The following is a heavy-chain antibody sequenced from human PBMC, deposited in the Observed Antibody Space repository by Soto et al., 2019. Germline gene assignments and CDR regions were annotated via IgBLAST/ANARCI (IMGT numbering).Heavy chain of an antibody. J-gene: IGHJ4*02. D-gene: IGHD3-22*01. CDR2: ISAYNGNT. Sequence: ASVKVSCKASGYTFTSYGISWVRQAPGQGLEWMGWISAYNGNTNYTQKLQGRVTMTTDTSTSTAYMELSSLRSEDTAVYYCARGGYFDSSNYLAYWGLGTLVTVSS. V-gene: IGHV1-18*01. CDR3: ARGGYFDSSNYLAY. CDR1: GYTFTSYG.